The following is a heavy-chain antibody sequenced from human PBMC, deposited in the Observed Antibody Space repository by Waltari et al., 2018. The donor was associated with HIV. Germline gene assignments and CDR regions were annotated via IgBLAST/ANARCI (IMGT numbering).Heavy chain of an antibody. V-gene: IGHV1-8*01. CDR1: GYTFTSYD. D-gene: IGHD3-9*01. CDR2: MNPNSGNT. Sequence: QVQLVQSGAEVKKPGASVKVSCKASGYTFTSYDINWVRQATGQGLEWMGWMNPNSGNTGYAQKFQGRVTMTRNTSISTAYMELSSLRSEDTAVYYCAREKTPRRYFDWSHAFDIWGQGTMVTVSS. CDR3: AREKTPRRYFDWSHAFDI. J-gene: IGHJ3*02.